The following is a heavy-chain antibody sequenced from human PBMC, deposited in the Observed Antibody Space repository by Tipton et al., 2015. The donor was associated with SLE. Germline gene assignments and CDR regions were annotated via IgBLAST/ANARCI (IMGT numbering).Heavy chain of an antibody. CDR2: IYYSGST. D-gene: IGHD1/OR15-1a*01. V-gene: IGHV4-39*07. Sequence: LRLSCTVSGGSISSSSYYWGWIRQPPGKGLEWIGSIYYSGSTYYNPSLKSRVTISVDTSKNQFSLKLSSVTAADTAVYYCARGITGPTLGIGYYYGMDVWGQGTTVTVSS. CDR3: ARGITGPTLGIGYYYGMDV. CDR1: GGSISSSSYY. J-gene: IGHJ6*02.